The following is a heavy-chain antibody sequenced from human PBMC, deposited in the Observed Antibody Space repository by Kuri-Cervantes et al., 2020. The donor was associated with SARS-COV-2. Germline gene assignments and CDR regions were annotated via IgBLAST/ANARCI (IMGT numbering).Heavy chain of an antibody. CDR2: IIPILGTA. CDR1: GGTFSSHA. J-gene: IGHJ4*02. D-gene: IGHD3-22*01. Sequence: SVKVSCKASGGTFSSHAISWVRQAPGQGLEWMGRIIPILGTANYAQKFQGRVTITADKSTSTAYMELSSLRPEDTAVYYCAREPGGGYYPHWGQGTLVTVSS. CDR3: AREPGGGYYPH. V-gene: IGHV1-69*04.